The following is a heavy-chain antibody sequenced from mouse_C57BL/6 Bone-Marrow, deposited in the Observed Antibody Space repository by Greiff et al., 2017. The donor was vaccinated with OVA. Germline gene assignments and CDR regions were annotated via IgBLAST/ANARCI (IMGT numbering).Heavy chain of an antibody. CDR2: IDPENGDP. J-gene: IGHJ2*01. Sequence: VQLQQSGAELVRPGASVKLSCTASGFNIKDDYMHWVKQRPEQGLEWIGWIDPENGDPEYASKFQGKATITADTSSHTAYLQHSSLTSEDTAVYYCTTPSTGVARWDYWGQGTTLTVSS. V-gene: IGHV14-4*01. CDR1: GFNIKDDY. CDR3: TTPSTGVARWDY. D-gene: IGHD1-1*01.